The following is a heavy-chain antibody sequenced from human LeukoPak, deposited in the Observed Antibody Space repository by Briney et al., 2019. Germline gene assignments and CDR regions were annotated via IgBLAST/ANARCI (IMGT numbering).Heavy chain of an antibody. CDR3: ARDGLGSGWYRNWFDP. Sequence: PSGTLSLTCAVSGGSISSSNWWSWVRQPPGKGLEWIGEIYHSGSTNYNPSLKSRVTISVDTSKNQFSLKLSSVTAADTAVYYCARDGLGSGWYRNWFDPWGQGTLVTVSS. V-gene: IGHV4-4*02. CDR2: IYHSGST. D-gene: IGHD6-19*01. J-gene: IGHJ5*02. CDR1: GGSISSSNW.